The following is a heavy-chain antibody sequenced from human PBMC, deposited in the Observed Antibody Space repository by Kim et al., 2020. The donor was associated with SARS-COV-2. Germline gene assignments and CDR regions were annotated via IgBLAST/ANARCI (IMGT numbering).Heavy chain of an antibody. CDR2: STGDDIDT. J-gene: IGHJ4*02. CDR1: GFTFSNYI. CDR3: AKDLRGGHILRYFDY. V-gene: IGHV3-23*01. D-gene: IGHD3-9*01. Sequence: GGSLRLSCAVSGFTFSNYIISWVRQAPGKGLEWVASSTGDDIDTYYADSVRGRFTISRDNSKNTLYLQMDSLRAEDTAKYYCAKDLRGGHILRYFDYWGQGTVVTVSS.